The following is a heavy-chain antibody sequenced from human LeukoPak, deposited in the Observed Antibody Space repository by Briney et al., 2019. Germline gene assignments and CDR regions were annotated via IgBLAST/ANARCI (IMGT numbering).Heavy chain of an antibody. CDR1: GYTFTGYD. D-gene: IGHD2-21*02. V-gene: IGHV1-8*01. CDR2: LNPNSGSP. Sequence: ASVKVSCKASGYTFTGYDINWVRQATGQGPEWMGWLNPNSGSPGYAQQFQGRLTLTRDTSIGTAYMELSSLRSEDTAVYYCARGGQVVVTALDYWGQGTLVTVSS. J-gene: IGHJ4*02. CDR3: ARGGQVVVTALDY.